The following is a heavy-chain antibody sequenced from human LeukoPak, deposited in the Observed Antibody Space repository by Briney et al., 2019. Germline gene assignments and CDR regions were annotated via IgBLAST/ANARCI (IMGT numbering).Heavy chain of an antibody. Sequence: GRSLRLSCAASGFTFSSYAMHWVRQAPGKGLEWVAVISYDGSNKYYADSVKGRFTISRDNSKNTLYLQMNSLRAEDTAVYYCARDGDYYDGSGYFDYWGQGTLVTVSS. V-gene: IGHV3-30-3*01. D-gene: IGHD3-22*01. CDR1: GFTFSSYA. J-gene: IGHJ4*02. CDR3: ARDGDYYDGSGYFDY. CDR2: ISYDGSNK.